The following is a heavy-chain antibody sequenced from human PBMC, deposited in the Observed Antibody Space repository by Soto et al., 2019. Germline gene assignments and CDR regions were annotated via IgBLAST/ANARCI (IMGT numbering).Heavy chain of an antibody. D-gene: IGHD2-15*01. J-gene: IGHJ4*02. Sequence: QVQLVQSGAEVKKPGASVKVSCKVSGYNLTELSMHWVRQAPGKGLEWMGGFDPEDGETTYAQKFQGRDTMTEDTSTEAADMELSRLRSVDPAVYYCASSPYCCGGRCYLDYWGQGTLVTVSS. CDR3: ASSPYCCGGRCYLDY. CDR2: FDPEDGET. V-gene: IGHV1-24*01. CDR1: GYNLTELS.